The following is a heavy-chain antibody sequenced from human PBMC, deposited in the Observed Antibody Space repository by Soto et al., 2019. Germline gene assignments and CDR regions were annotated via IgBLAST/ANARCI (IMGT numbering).Heavy chain of an antibody. D-gene: IGHD6-19*01. J-gene: IGHJ6*02. Sequence: EVQLLESGGGLVQPGGSLRLSCAASGFTFSSYAMSWVRQAPGKGLEWVSAISGSGGSTYYADSVKGRFTISRDNSKNTLYLQMNSLRAEDTAVYYCAKGIAVAGTYYYGMDVWGQGTTVTVSS. CDR2: ISGSGGST. CDR3: AKGIAVAGTYYYGMDV. CDR1: GFTFSSYA. V-gene: IGHV3-23*01.